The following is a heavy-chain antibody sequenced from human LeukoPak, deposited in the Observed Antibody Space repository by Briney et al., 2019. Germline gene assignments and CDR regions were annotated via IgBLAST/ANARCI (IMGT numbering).Heavy chain of an antibody. CDR1: GYTFTSYA. V-gene: IGHV1-3*01. CDR2: LNAGNGNT. J-gene: IGHJ4*02. D-gene: IGHD3-10*01. CDR3: ARGSYFYGSGSFMGSDY. Sequence: GASVKVSCKASGYTFTSYAMHWVRQAPGQRLEWMGWLNAGNGNTKYSQNFQDRVTITRDTSATTAYMELSSLRSEDTAVYYCARGSYFYGSGSFMGSDYWGQGTLVTVSS.